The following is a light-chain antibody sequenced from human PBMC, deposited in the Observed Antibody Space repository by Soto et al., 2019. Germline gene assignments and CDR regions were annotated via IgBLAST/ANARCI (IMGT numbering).Light chain of an antibody. V-gene: IGLV2-11*01. CDR3: CSYTVTYGV. J-gene: IGLJ3*02. CDR1: SSDVGGYNY. CDR2: DVS. Sequence: QSVLTQPRSVSGSPGQSVTISCTGTSSDVGGYNYVSWYQQHPGKAPKLIIFDVSERPSGVPDRFSGSKSGNTASLTISGLQAEDEADYYCCSYTVTYGVFGGGTKLTVL.